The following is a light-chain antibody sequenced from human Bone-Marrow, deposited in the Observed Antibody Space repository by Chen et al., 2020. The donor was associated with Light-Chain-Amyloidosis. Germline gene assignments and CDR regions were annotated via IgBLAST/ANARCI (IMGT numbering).Light chain of an antibody. CDR3: QQYGTSPLT. CDR1: QTISSNY. J-gene: IGKJ4*01. CDR2: CSS. V-gene: IGKV3-20*01. Sequence: EIVLTQSPGTLSLSPGEGANLSCRASQTISSNYLTWYQQKFGQAPRLLIYCSSSRATGIPDRFTGSGSGTNFTRTLNRLEPEDFAMYYCQQYGTSPLTFGGGTKVEIK.